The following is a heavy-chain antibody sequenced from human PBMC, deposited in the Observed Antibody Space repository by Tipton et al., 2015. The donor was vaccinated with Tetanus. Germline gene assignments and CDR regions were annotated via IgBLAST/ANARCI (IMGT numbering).Heavy chain of an antibody. CDR1: GYTFTSYG. V-gene: IGHV1-18*01. CDR2: VSAYNGCT. Sequence: QLVQSGDEVKRPGASVKVSCKASGYTFTSYGINWVRQVPGQGLEWMGWVSAYNGCTNYAQKVRDRVTMTTDTSTSTAYMELRSLRSADTALYYCAIGVRAEMGLGSWGPGSRVTVSS. CDR3: AIGVRAEMGLGS. J-gene: IGHJ4*02. D-gene: IGHD1-26*01.